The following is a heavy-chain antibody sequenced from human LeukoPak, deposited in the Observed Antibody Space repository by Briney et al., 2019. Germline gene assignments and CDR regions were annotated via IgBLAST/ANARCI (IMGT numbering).Heavy chain of an antibody. CDR1: GGPFSGYY. V-gene: IGHV4-34*01. CDR2: INHSGST. Sequence: PSETLSLTCAVYGGPFSGYYWSWIRQPPGKGLEWIGEINHSGSTNYNPSLKSRVTISVDTSKNQFSLKLSSVTAADTAVYYCARRAGPKPERGKLRSWVFDYWGQGTLVTVSS. CDR3: ARRAGPKPERGKLRSWVFDY. J-gene: IGHJ4*02. D-gene: IGHD1-14*01.